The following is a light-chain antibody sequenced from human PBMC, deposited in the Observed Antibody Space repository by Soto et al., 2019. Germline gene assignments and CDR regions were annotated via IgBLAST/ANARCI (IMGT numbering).Light chain of an antibody. CDR2: GAS. J-gene: IGKJ4*01. V-gene: IGKV3D-15*01. CDR3: QQYNNWPLT. Sequence: EIVMTQSPATLSVSPGERATLSCRASQSVSSNLAWYQQKPGQAPRLLIYGASTRATGIPARFSGSGSGTEFTLTNSSLQSEDFAFYYCQQYNNWPLTFGGGTKVEIK. CDR1: QSVSSN.